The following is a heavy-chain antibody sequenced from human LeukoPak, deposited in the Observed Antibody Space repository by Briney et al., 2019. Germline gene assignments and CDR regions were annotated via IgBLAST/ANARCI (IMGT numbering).Heavy chain of an antibody. CDR3: ARVPHRGVATIINFDY. CDR2: IWYDGSNK. CDR1: GFTFSSYG. J-gene: IGHJ4*02. V-gene: IGHV3-33*01. Sequence: GGSLRLSCAASGFTFSSYGMHWVRQAPGKGLEWVAVIWYDGSNKYYADSVKGRFTISRDNSKNTLYLQMNSLRAEDTAVYYCARVPHRGVATIINFDYWGQGTLVTVSS. D-gene: IGHD5-12*01.